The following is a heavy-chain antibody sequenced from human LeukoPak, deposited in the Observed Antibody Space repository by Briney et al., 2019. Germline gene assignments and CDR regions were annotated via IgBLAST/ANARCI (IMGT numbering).Heavy chain of an antibody. J-gene: IGHJ5*02. V-gene: IGHV1-69*04. D-gene: IGHD3-9*01. CDR3: ARGGYDILTGYYVFDP. Sequence: ASVKVSCKASGYTFTGYYMHWVRQAPGQGLEWMGRIIPILGIANYAQKFQGRVTITADKSTSTAYMELSSLRSEDTAVYYCARGGYDILTGYYVFDPWGQGTLVTVSS. CDR2: IIPILGIA. CDR1: GYTFTGYY.